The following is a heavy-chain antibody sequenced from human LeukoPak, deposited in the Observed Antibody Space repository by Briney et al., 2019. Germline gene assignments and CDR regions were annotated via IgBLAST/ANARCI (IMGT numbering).Heavy chain of an antibody. Sequence: GGSLRLSCVASGFTFNKYWMSWVRQAPGKGLEWVANIKQDGSDKSYLDSVKGRFTISRDNAKNSLYLQMNSLRAEDTAVYYCAREDFDELTGLSGDAFDFWGQGTMVTVSS. J-gene: IGHJ3*01. V-gene: IGHV3-7*01. D-gene: IGHD3-9*01. CDR2: IKQDGSDK. CDR3: AREDFDELTGLSGDAFDF. CDR1: GFTFNKYW.